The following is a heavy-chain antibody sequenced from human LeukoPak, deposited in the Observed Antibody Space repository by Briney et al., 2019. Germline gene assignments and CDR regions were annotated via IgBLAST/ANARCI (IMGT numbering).Heavy chain of an antibody. J-gene: IGHJ4*02. Sequence: GGSLRLSCSASGFTFNSHWMHWVRQAPGKGPVWISRINADGSSTTYADSVKGRFTISRDNAKNSLYLQMNSLRAEDTAVYYCARGRERDYYDSSGYYPFGYWGQGTLVTVSS. V-gene: IGHV3-74*03. CDR2: INADGSST. CDR3: ARGRERDYYDSSGYYPFGY. D-gene: IGHD3-22*01. CDR1: GFTFNSHW.